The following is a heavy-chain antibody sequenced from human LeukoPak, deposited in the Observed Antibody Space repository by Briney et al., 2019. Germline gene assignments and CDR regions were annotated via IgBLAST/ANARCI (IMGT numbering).Heavy chain of an antibody. CDR3: ARAGGLEEYYDFWSGTFDY. J-gene: IGHJ4*02. D-gene: IGHD3-3*01. CDR1: GFTFDDYG. V-gene: IGHV3-20*04. CDR2: INWNGGST. Sequence: GGSLRLSCAASGFTFDDYGMSWVRQAPGKGLEWVSGINWNGGSTGYADSVKGRFTISRDNAKNSLYLQMNSLRAEDTALYYCARAGGLEEYYDFWSGTFDYWGQGTLVTVSS.